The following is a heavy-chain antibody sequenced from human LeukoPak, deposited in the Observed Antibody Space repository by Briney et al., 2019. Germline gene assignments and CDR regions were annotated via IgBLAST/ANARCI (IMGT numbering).Heavy chain of an antibody. CDR3: ARVAVAGTEFDY. CDR2: IKQDGSEK. V-gene: IGHV3-7*04. J-gene: IGHJ4*02. Sequence: GGSLRLSCAASGFTFSNYWMSWVRQAPGKGLEWVANIKQDGSEKHYVGSVKGRFTISRDNAKISLYVQMNGLRADDTAVYFCARVAVAGTEFDYWGQGTLVTVSS. D-gene: IGHD6-19*01. CDR1: GFTFSNYW.